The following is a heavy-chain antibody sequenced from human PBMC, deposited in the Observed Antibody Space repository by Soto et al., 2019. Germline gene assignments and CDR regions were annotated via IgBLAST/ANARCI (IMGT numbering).Heavy chain of an antibody. J-gene: IGHJ6*02. CDR2: IMPIFRET. Sequence: QVQLVQSGAEVKKPGSSVKVSCKASGGAFSDYAFSWVRQAPGQGLDWLGGIMPIFRETDYAQKFQGRVTITADEFTRTAYMEMNSLRSEDTAVYYCASWLKGPDIGNYYYGMDVWGQGTTVTVS. CDR3: ASWLKGPDIGNYYYGMDV. V-gene: IGHV1-69*12. CDR1: GGAFSDYA. D-gene: IGHD2-15*01.